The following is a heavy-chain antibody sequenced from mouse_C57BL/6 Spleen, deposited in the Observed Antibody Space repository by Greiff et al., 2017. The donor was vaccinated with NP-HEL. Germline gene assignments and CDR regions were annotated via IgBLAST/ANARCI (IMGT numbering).Heavy chain of an antibody. CDR1: GYTFTSYW. V-gene: IGHV1-52*01. CDR3: ARNYYGSSLYFDY. J-gene: IGHJ2*01. CDR2: IDPSDSET. Sequence: VQLQQPGAELVRPGSSVKLSCKASGYTFTSYWMHWVKQRPIQGLEWIGNIDPSDSETHYNQKFKDKATLTADKSSSTAYMQLSSLTSEDSAVYFCARNYYGSSLYFDYWGQGTTLTVSS. D-gene: IGHD1-1*01.